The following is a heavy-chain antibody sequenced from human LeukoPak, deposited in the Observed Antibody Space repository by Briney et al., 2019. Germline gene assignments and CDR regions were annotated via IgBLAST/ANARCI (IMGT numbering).Heavy chain of an antibody. D-gene: IGHD3-10*01. Sequence: GGSLRLSCAAPGFTLSTYGMHWVRQAPGKGLEWVAFIRSDGSDKYHADSVKGRFTISRDNSKNTLYLQMNSLRTEDTAVYYCANEWLHVSGSYKANNWGQGTLVTVSS. CDR3: ANEWLHVSGSYKANN. CDR1: GFTLSTYG. J-gene: IGHJ4*02. V-gene: IGHV3-30*02. CDR2: IRSDGSDK.